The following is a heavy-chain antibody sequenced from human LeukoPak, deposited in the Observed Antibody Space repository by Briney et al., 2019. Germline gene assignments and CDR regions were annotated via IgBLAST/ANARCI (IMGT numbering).Heavy chain of an antibody. J-gene: IGHJ4*02. D-gene: IGHD3-3*01. V-gene: IGHV4-30-4*01. CDR3: ARRGLDFWSGYYLPFDY. Sequence: PSETLSLTCTVSGGSISSGDYCWSWIRQPPGKGLEWIGYIYYSGSTYYNPSLKSRVTISVDTSKNQFSLKLSSVTAADTAVYYCARRGLDFWSGYYLPFDYWGQGTLVTVSS. CDR2: IYYSGST. CDR1: GGSISSGDYC.